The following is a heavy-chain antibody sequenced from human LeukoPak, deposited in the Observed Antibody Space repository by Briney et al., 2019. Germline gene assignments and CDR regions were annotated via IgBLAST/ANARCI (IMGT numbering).Heavy chain of an antibody. CDR2: INHSGST. CDR1: GGSFSGYY. D-gene: IGHD1-26*01. CDR3: ARVGANFFDY. Sequence: SSETLSLTCAVYGGSFSGYYWSWIRQPPGKGLEWIGEINHSGSTNYNPSLKSRVTISVDTSKNQFSLKLSSVTAADTAVYYCARVGANFFDYWGQGTLVTVSS. J-gene: IGHJ4*02. V-gene: IGHV4-34*01.